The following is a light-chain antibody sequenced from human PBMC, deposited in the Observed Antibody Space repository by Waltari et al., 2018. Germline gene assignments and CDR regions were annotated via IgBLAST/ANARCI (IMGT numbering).Light chain of an antibody. J-gene: IGLJ2*01. Sequence: QSALTQPASEPGSPGQSITLSCTGTSRDSESYNLVSWYQQHPGKVPKLIIYEVSKRPSGISDRFSGSKSGNTASLTISGLQAEDEADYYCSSNAAGSSYVVFGGGTRLTVL. CDR1: SRDSESYNL. CDR2: EVS. V-gene: IGLV2-23*02. CDR3: SSNAAGSSYVV.